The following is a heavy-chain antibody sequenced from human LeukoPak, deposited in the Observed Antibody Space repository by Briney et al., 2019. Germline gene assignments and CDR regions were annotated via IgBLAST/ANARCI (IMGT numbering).Heavy chain of an antibody. V-gene: IGHV1-8*03. J-gene: IGHJ4*02. CDR2: MNPNSGNT. Sequence: ASVEVSCKASGYTFTSYDINWVRQATGQGLEWMGWMNPNSGNTDYAQKFQGRVTITRNTSISTAYMELSSLRSEDTAVYYCARVGYSYGSFDYWGQGTLVTVSS. D-gene: IGHD5-18*01. CDR3: ARVGYSYGSFDY. CDR1: GYTFTSYD.